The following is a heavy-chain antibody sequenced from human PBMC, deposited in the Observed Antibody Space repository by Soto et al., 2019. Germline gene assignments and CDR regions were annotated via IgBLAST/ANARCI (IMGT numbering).Heavy chain of an antibody. CDR2: IYHSGST. J-gene: IGHJ4*02. V-gene: IGHV4-4*02. D-gene: IGHD6-13*01. Sequence: QVQLQESGPGLVKTSGTLSLTCAVSGGSISSSNWWSWVRQPPGKGLEWIGEIYHSGSTNYNPSLKSRVTISVDKSKNQFSLKLSSVTAADPAVYYCARETFGYISSWLQFDYWGQGTLVTVSS. CDR3: ARETFGYISSWLQFDY. CDR1: GGSISSSNW.